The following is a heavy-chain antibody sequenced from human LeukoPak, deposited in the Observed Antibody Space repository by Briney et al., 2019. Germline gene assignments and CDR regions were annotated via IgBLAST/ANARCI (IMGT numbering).Heavy chain of an antibody. Sequence: SETLSLTCTVSGGSISSYYWSWIRQPPGKGLEWIGYIYYSGSTNYNPSLKSRVTISVDTSKNQFSLKLSSVTAADTAVYYCARSNLNYDFWSGPDPAPPFDYWGQGTLVTVSS. CDR3: ARSNLNYDFWSGPDPAPPFDY. V-gene: IGHV4-59*01. D-gene: IGHD3-3*01. CDR2: IYYSGST. J-gene: IGHJ4*02. CDR1: GGSISSYY.